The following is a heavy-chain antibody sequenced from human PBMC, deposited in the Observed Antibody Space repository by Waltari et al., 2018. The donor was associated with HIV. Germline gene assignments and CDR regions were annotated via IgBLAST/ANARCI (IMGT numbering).Heavy chain of an antibody. D-gene: IGHD2-21*02. V-gene: IGHV4-59*01. Sequence: QVQLQESGPGLVKPSETLSLTCTVSGGSISSYYGTWIRRPPGKGREWLGYIYYSGSTNYNPARKSRVTISVDTSKNQFSLKLSSVTAADTAVYYCARFLRSPRLHSYFDYWGQGTLVTVSS. CDR1: GGSISSYY. J-gene: IGHJ4*02. CDR3: ARFLRSPRLHSYFDY. CDR2: IYYSGST.